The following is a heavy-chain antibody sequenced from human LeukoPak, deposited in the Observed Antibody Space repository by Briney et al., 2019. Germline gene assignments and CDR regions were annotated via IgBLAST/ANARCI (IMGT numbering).Heavy chain of an antibody. CDR1: GFTLGSHD. D-gene: IGHD5-18*01. CDR3: VREAHGYHYTYFDY. Sequence: GGSLSLSCTASGFTLGSHDMHWVPQIPGQGLEWVAAVSSDFHAFFADSVQGRFTVSREDARNSLYLQMNRLRAGDPAVYYCVREAHGYHYTYFDYWGQGTLVTVSS. CDR2: VSSDFHA. J-gene: IGHJ4*02. V-gene: IGHV3-13*01.